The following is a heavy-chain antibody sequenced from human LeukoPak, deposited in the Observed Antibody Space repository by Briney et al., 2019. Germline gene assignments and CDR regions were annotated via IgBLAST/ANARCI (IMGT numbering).Heavy chain of an antibody. CDR2: ISAYNGNT. V-gene: IGHV1-18*01. CDR3: ARGSSGWVVPAAMVAFDI. Sequence: ASVKVSCKASGGTFSSYAISWVRQAPGQGLEWMGWISAYNGNTNYAQKLQGRVTMTTDTSTSTAYMELRSLRSDDTAVYYCARGSSGWVVPAAMVAFDIWGQGTMVTVSS. D-gene: IGHD2-2*01. J-gene: IGHJ3*02. CDR1: GGTFSSYA.